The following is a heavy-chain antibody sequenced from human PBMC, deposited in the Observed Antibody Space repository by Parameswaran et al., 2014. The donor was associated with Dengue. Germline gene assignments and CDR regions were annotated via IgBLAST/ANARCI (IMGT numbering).Heavy chain of an antibody. J-gene: IGHJ4*02. Sequence: VRQMPGKGLEWVAIISYIESEKYYADSVQDRFTVSRDNSKNTVFLQMDSLRAEDTAVYYCATGNGYESSGDYNPSYFNYWGQGTLVTVSS. CDR2: ISYIESEK. V-gene: IGHV3-30*04. D-gene: IGHD3-22*01. CDR3: ATGNGYESSGDYNPSYFNY.